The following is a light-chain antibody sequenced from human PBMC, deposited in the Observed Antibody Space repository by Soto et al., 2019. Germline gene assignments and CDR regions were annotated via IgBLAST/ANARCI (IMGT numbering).Light chain of an antibody. Sequence: DIQRTESHSTLSAAVGDRVTITCRASQSISSWLAWYQQRPGKAPKLLIHKASNLESGVPSRFSGSGSGTEFTLTISSLQPDDSATYYCQQYNRYSTFGQGTKVDI. V-gene: IGKV1-5*03. CDR2: KAS. CDR1: QSISSW. CDR3: QQYNRYST. J-gene: IGKJ1*01.